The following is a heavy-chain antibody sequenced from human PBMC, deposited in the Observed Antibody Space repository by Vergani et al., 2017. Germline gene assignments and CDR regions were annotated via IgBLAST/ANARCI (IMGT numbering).Heavy chain of an antibody. J-gene: IGHJ5*02. CDR2: IKSKTDGGTT. V-gene: IGHV3-15*01. D-gene: IGHD3-22*01. CDR1: GFTFSNAW. CDR3: ARGVVVAQLYNWFDP. Sequence: EVQLVESGGGLVKPGGSLRLSCAASGFTFSNAWMSWVRQAPGKGLEWVGRIKSKTDGGTTDYAAPVKGRFTISRDDSKNTLYLQMNSLKTEDTAVYYCARGVVVAQLYNWFDPWGQGTLVTVSS.